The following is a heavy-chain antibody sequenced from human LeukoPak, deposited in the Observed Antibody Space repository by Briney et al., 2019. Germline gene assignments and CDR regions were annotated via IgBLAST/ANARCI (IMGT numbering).Heavy chain of an antibody. CDR3: ARDPRKTQFPFDI. CDR1: GYTFTGYY. J-gene: IGHJ3*02. CDR2: INPNSGGT. Sequence: ASVKVSCKASGYTFTGYYMHWARQAPGRGLEWMGWINPNSGGTNYAQKFQGRVTMTRDTSISTAYMELSRLRSDDTAVYYCARDPRKTQFPFDIWGQGTMVTVSS. V-gene: IGHV1-2*02. D-gene: IGHD6-19*01.